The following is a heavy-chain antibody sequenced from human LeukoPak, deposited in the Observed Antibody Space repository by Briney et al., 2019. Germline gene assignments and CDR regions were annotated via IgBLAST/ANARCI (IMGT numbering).Heavy chain of an antibody. Sequence: GESLKISCKGSGYSFTSYWIGWVRQMPGKGLEWMGIIYPGDSDTRYSPSFQGQVTISADKSISTAYLQWSSLKASDTAMYYCARQQWLVQDYYYMDVWGKGTTVTVSS. CDR2: IYPGDSDT. CDR1: GYSFTSYW. CDR3: ARQQWLVQDYYYMDV. J-gene: IGHJ6*03. V-gene: IGHV5-51*01. D-gene: IGHD6-19*01.